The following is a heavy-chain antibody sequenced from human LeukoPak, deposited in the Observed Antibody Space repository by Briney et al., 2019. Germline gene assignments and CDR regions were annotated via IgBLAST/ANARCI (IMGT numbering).Heavy chain of an antibody. D-gene: IGHD4-23*01. CDR2: IYTSGST. CDR1: GGSISSYY. CDR3: AREVNTVDYYYYYMDV. V-gene: IGHV4-4*07. J-gene: IGHJ6*03. Sequence: SETLSLTCIVSGGSISSYYWSWIRQPAGKGLEWIGRIYTSGSTNYNPSLKSRVTMSVDTSKNQFSLKLSSVTAADTAVYYCAREVNTVDYYYYYMDVWGKGTTVTVSS.